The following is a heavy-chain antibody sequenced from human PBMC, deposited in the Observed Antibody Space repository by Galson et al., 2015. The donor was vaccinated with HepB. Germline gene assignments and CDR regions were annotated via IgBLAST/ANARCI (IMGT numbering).Heavy chain of an antibody. D-gene: IGHD6-13*01. Sequence: SLRLSCAASGFTVSSNYMSWVRQAPGKGLEWVSVIYSGGSTYYADSVKGRFTISRDNSKNTLYLQMNSLRAEDTAMYYCAREARGYSSSPLFDPWGQGTLVTVSS. V-gene: IGHV3-66*01. CDR1: GFTVSSNY. CDR2: IYSGGST. CDR3: AREARGYSSSPLFDP. J-gene: IGHJ5*02.